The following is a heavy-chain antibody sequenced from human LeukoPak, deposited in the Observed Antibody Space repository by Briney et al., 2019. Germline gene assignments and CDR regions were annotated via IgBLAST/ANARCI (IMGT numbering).Heavy chain of an antibody. Sequence: GGSLRLSCAASGFTFSSYAMHWVRQAPGKGLEYVSAISSNGGSTYYANSVKSRFTISRDNSKNTLYLQMGSLRAEDMAVYYCATERVVPAAIGAFDIWGQGTMVTVPS. V-gene: IGHV3-64*01. D-gene: IGHD2-2*01. CDR3: ATERVVPAAIGAFDI. CDR2: ISSNGGST. J-gene: IGHJ3*02. CDR1: GFTFSSYA.